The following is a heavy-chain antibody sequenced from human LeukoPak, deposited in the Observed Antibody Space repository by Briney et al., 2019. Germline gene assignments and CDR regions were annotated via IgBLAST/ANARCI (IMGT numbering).Heavy chain of an antibody. CDR1: GFTFSSYG. CDR2: ISYDGSNK. J-gene: IGHJ6*02. V-gene: IGHV3-30*03. CDR3: ARQTQPSVVVTATYYYYGMDV. Sequence: GGSLRLSCAASGFTFSSYGMHWVRQAPGKGLEWVAVISYDGSNKYYADSVKGRFTISRDNSKNTLYLQMNSLRAEDTAVYYCARQTQPSVVVTATYYYYGMDVWGQGTTVTVSS. D-gene: IGHD2-21*02.